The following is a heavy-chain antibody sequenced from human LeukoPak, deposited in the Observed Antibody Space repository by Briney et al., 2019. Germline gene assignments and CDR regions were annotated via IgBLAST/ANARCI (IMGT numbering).Heavy chain of an antibody. D-gene: IGHD2-8*01. CDR2: ISGSGGST. CDR3: SKEVDDDVYAREDYFEY. J-gene: IGHJ4*02. CDR1: GFNFSNYA. V-gene: IGHV3-23*01. Sequence: GGSLRLSCAASGFNFSNYAMSWVRQAPGKGLEWVSTISGSGGSTYYADSVKGRFTISRDNSKNTVYLQMNSLRAEDTAVYYCSKEVDDDVYAREDYFEYWGQGTLVTVS.